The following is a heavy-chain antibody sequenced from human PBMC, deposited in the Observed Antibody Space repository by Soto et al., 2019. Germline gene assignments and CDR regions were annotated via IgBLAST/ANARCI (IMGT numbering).Heavy chain of an antibody. D-gene: IGHD3-9*01. CDR1: GYTFTSYG. CDR2: ISAYNGNT. V-gene: IGHV1-18*01. CDR3: ARDSNDILTGYYGQYYFDY. J-gene: IGHJ4*02. Sequence: VSCKASGYTFTSYGISWVRQAPGQGLEWMGWISAYNGNTNYAQKLQGRVTMTTDTSTSTAYMELRSLRSDDTAVYYCARDSNDILTGYYGQYYFDYWGQGTLVTVS.